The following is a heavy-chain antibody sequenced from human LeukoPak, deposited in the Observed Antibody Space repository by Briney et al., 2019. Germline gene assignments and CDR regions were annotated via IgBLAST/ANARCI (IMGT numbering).Heavy chain of an antibody. V-gene: IGHV4-34*01. Sequence: SETLSLTCAVYGGSFSGYYWSWIRQPPGKGLEWLGEINHSGSTNYNPSLRSRVTISVDTSKNQFSLKLSSVTAADTAVYYCASLVAAAGRAYFDYWGQGTLVTVSS. CDR1: GGSFSGYY. CDR2: INHSGST. CDR3: ASLVAAAGRAYFDY. J-gene: IGHJ4*02. D-gene: IGHD6-13*01.